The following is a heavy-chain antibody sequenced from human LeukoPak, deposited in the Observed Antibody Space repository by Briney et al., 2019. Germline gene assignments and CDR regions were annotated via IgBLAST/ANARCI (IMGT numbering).Heavy chain of an antibody. Sequence: GWSLRLSCAASGFTFVDYAMHWVRQAPGKGLEWVSGICWNSGSIGYADSVKGRFTISRDNAKNSLYLQMNSLRAEDTALYYCAKDDYDIMTGIDYWGQGTLVTVSS. V-gene: IGHV3-9*01. CDR3: AKDDYDIMTGIDY. CDR1: GFTFVDYA. D-gene: IGHD3-9*01. CDR2: ICWNSGSI. J-gene: IGHJ4*02.